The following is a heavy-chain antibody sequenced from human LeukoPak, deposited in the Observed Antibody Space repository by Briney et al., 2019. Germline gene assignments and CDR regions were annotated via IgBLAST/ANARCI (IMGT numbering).Heavy chain of an antibody. CDR3: ARTRLAFLAPTVLDY. D-gene: IGHD4-11*01. Sequence: ASVKVSCKASGYTFTSYYMHWVRQAPGQGLEWMGIINPNSGGTNYAQKFQGRVTMTRDTSISTAYMELSRLRSDDTAVYYCARTRLAFLAPTVLDYWGQGTLVTVSS. J-gene: IGHJ4*02. CDR2: INPNSGGT. V-gene: IGHV1-2*02. CDR1: GYTFTSYY.